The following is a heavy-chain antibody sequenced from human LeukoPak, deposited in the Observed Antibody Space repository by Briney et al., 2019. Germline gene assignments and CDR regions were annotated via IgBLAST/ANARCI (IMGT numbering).Heavy chain of an antibody. CDR1: GGSISSYY. Sequence: SETLSLTCTVSGGSISSYYWSWIRQPPGKGLEWIGYIYYSGSTYYNPSLKSRVTISVDTSKNQFSLKLSSVTAADTAVYYCARGTTYYDSSGYVPSFDYWGQGTLVTVSS. D-gene: IGHD3-22*01. CDR3: ARGTTYYDSSGYVPSFDY. V-gene: IGHV4-30-4*01. J-gene: IGHJ4*02. CDR2: IYYSGST.